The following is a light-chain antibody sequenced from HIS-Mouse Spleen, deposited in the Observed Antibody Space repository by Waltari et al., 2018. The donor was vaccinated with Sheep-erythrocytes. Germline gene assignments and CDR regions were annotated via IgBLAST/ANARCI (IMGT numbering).Light chain of an antibody. J-gene: IGLJ3*02. CDR3: QAWDSSTWV. Sequence: SYELTQPPSVSVSPGQTASITCSGDKLGDKYACWYQQKPGQSPVLVIYQDSTRPSGIPDRFSGSNSGNTATLTISGTQAMDEADYYCQAWDSSTWVFGGGTKLTVL. CDR2: QDS. V-gene: IGLV3-1*01. CDR1: KLGDKY.